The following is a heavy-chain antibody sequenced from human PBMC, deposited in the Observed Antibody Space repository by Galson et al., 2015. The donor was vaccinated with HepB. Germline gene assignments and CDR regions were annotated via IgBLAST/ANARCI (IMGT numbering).Heavy chain of an antibody. Sequence: QSGAEVKKPGESLKISCKGSGYSFTSYWIGWVRQMPGKGLEWMGIIYPGDSDTRYSPSFQGQVTISADKSISTAYLQWSSLKASVAALYYCARHGGYSGYDLLAFDIWGQGTMVTVSS. CDR1: GYSFTSYW. D-gene: IGHD5-12*01. CDR2: IYPGDSDT. V-gene: IGHV5-51*01. J-gene: IGHJ3*02. CDR3: ARHGGYSGYDLLAFDI.